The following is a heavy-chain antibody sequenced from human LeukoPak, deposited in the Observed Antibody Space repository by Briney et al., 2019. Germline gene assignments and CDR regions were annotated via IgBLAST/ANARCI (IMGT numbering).Heavy chain of an antibody. Sequence: SETLSLTCTVSGGSISSSSYYWGWIRQPPGKGLEWIGNINYSRNPYYNPSLKSRVTISVDTSKNQISLKLRSVTAADTAVYYCARTTEGYAGGPGYSYYYYMDVWGKGTTVTISS. CDR2: INYSRNP. J-gene: IGHJ6*03. CDR3: ARTTEGYAGGPGYSYYYYMDV. CDR1: GGSISSSSYY. D-gene: IGHD5-12*01. V-gene: IGHV4-39*07.